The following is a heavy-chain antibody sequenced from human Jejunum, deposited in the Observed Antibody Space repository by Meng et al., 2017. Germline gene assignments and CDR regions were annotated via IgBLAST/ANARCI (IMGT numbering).Heavy chain of an antibody. J-gene: IGHJ5*02. CDR1: EYTFTDYY. Sequence: ASVTLSCQASEYTFTDYYMHWVRQTPGQGLEWIGWIHPKSGGTNYAQKCQGRVTMTRDTSINTAYTEMSTLRSDDTAVYYCARRAFASGISGGVPFDPWGQGTLVTVSS. D-gene: IGHD3-10*01. CDR3: ARRAFASGISGGVPFDP. V-gene: IGHV1-2*02. CDR2: IHPKSGGT.